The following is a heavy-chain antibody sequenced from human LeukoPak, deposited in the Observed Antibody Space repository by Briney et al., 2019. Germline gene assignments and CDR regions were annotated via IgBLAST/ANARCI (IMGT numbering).Heavy chain of an antibody. V-gene: IGHV4-59*05. CDR3: ARHRTAAGYFVY. Sequence: SETLSLTCTVSGGSISSYYWSWIRQPPGKGLEWIGSIYYSGSTYYNPSLKSRVTISVDTSKNQFSLKLSSVTAADTAVYYCARHRTAAGYFVYWGQGTLVTVSS. D-gene: IGHD6-13*01. CDR1: GGSISSYY. J-gene: IGHJ4*02. CDR2: IYYSGST.